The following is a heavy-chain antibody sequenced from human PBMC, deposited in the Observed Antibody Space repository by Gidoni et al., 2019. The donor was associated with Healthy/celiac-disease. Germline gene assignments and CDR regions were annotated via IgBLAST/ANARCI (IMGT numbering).Heavy chain of an antibody. CDR2: IYYSGST. D-gene: IGHD2-21*02. CDR3: ARVLVVVTAPDAFDI. J-gene: IGHJ3*02. Sequence: QVQLQESGPGLVKPSETLSLTCTVSGGSVSSGSYYWSWIRQPPGKGLEWIGYIYYSGSTNYNPSLKSRVTISVDTSKNQFSLKLSSVTAADTAVYYCARVLVVVTAPDAFDIWGQGTMVTVSS. V-gene: IGHV4-61*01. CDR1: GGSVSSGSYY.